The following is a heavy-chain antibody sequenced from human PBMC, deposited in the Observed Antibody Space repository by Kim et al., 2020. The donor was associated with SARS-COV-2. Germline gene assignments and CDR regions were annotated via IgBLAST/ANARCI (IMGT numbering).Heavy chain of an antibody. D-gene: IGHD3-10*01. V-gene: IGHV4-31*03. Sequence: SETLFLTCTVSGGSISSGGYYWSWIRQHPGKGLEWIGYIYYSGSTYYNPSLKSRVTISVDTSKNQFSLKLSSVTAADTAVYYCARDGSGSYLEPYNWFDPWGQGTLVTVSS. J-gene: IGHJ5*02. CDR2: IYYSGST. CDR3: ARDGSGSYLEPYNWFDP. CDR1: GGSISSGGYY.